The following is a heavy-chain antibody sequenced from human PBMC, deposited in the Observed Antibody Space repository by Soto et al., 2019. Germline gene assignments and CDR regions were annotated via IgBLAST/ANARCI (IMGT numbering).Heavy chain of an antibody. Sequence: GGSLGLSSAASGFTFSSYGMHWVRPAPGKGLGWVAVISYDGSNKYYADSVKGRFTISRDNSKNSLYLQMNSLRAGDTAVYYCARAYSGRLPRRADYYYAMDVWGLGTTVTVSS. J-gene: IGHJ6*02. CDR2: ISYDGSNK. D-gene: IGHD2-15*01. V-gene: IGHV3-30*03. CDR1: GFTFSSYG. CDR3: ARAYSGRLPRRADYYYAMDV.